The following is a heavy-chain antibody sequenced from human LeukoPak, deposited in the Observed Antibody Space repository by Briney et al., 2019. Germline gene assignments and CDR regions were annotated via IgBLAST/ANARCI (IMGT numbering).Heavy chain of an antibody. V-gene: IGHV1-69*04. J-gene: IGHJ4*02. D-gene: IGHD3-3*01. CDR2: IIPILGIA. Sequence: ASVKVSCKASGGTFSSYAISWVRQAPGQGLEWMGRIIPILGIANYAQKFQGRVTITADKSTSTAYMELSSLRAEDTAVYYCARDYLLYDFWSGQLGYWGQGTLVTVSS. CDR1: GGTFSSYA. CDR3: ARDYLLYDFWSGQLGY.